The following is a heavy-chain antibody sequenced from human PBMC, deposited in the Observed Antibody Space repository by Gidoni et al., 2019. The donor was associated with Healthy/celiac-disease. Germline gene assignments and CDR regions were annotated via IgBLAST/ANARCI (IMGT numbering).Heavy chain of an antibody. Sequence: QVQLQQWGAGLLKPSETLSLTCAVYGGSFSGYYWSWIRQPPGKGLEWIGEINHSGSTNYNPSLKSRVTISVDTSKNQFSLKLSSVTAADTAMYYCASYMYYYDSSGQASQDDYWGQGTLVTVSS. CDR3: ASYMYYYDSSGQASQDDY. D-gene: IGHD3-22*01. V-gene: IGHV4-34*01. CDR1: GGSFSGYY. CDR2: INHSGST. J-gene: IGHJ4*02.